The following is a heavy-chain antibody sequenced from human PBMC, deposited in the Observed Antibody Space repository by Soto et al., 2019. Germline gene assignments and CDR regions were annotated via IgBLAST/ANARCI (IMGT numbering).Heavy chain of an antibody. CDR2: IYYSGST. Sequence: SETLSLTCTVSGGSISRYYWSWIRQPPGKGLEWIGYIYYSGSTNYNPSLKSRVTISVDTSKNQFSLKLSSVTAADTAVYYCARHYDPDAFDIWGQGTMVTVSS. D-gene: IGHD3-16*01. J-gene: IGHJ3*02. CDR3: ARHYDPDAFDI. V-gene: IGHV4-59*08. CDR1: GGSISRYY.